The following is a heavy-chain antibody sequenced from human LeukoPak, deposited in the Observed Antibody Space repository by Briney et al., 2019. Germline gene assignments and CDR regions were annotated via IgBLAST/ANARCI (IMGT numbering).Heavy chain of an antibody. CDR1: GITFNTYW. CDR2: IKEDGSEK. V-gene: IGHV3-7*01. Sequence: GGSLRLSCAASGITFNTYWMSWVRQAPGKGLEWVANIKEDGSEKYYGDSVKGRFTISRDSAKNSIYLQMNSLRAEDTAVYYCVGSGWSGAYWGQGTLVIVSS. D-gene: IGHD6-19*01. J-gene: IGHJ4*02. CDR3: VGSGWSGAY.